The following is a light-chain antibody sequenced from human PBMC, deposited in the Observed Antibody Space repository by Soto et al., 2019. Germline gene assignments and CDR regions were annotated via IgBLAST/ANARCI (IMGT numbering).Light chain of an antibody. Sequence: EILLTQSPCTLSLSPGEISTLSCSASQSVSSSYLAWYQQKPGQAPRLLIDGASTRAAGIPPRFSGSGSGTEFTLTISSLQSEDFAVYYCQQYNKWPLTFGGGTKVDIK. CDR2: GAS. V-gene: IGKV3-15*01. CDR1: QSVSSSY. CDR3: QQYNKWPLT. J-gene: IGKJ4*01.